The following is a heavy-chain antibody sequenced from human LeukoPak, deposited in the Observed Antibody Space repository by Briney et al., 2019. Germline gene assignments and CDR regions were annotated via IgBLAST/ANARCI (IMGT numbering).Heavy chain of an antibody. CDR2: IKTDESNT. CDR3: TTIRPDY. V-gene: IGHV3-74*01. D-gene: IGHD5-12*01. CDR1: GFTFSNYW. Sequence: GGSLRLSCAASGFTFSNYWMHWVRHAPGKGLVWVARIKTDESNTDYADSVKGRFTISRDNAKNTLYLQMNSLKADDAAVYYCTTIRPDYWGQGTLVTVSS. J-gene: IGHJ4*02.